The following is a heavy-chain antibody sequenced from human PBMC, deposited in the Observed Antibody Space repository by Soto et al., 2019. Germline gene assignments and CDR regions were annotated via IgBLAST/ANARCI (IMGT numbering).Heavy chain of an antibody. CDR2: LNANSGVT. J-gene: IGHJ4*02. CDR1: RYTFTDYY. Sequence: ASVKVSCKASRYTFTDYYVHWVRQSPGQGLEWIGWLNANSGVTKFPQKFQGRVIMTRDTSISTVYMELSRLTSDDTAVYYCARAGLTTLELATIYWGQGTQVTVSS. D-gene: IGHD5-12*01. CDR3: ARAGLTTLELATIY. V-gene: IGHV1-2*02.